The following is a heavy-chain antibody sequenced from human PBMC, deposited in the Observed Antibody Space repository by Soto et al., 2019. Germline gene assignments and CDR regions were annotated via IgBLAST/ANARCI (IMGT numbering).Heavy chain of an antibody. CDR1: GFTFSSYA. V-gene: IGHV3-23*01. J-gene: IGHJ4*02. D-gene: IGHD6-6*01. CDR3: AKDHEYSSSAY. Sequence: RGSLRLSCAASGFTFSSYAMSWVRQAPGKGLEWVSAISGSGGSTYYADSVKGRFTISRDNSKNTLYLQMNSLRAEDTAVYYCAKDHEYSSSAYWGQGTLVTVSS. CDR2: ISGSGGST.